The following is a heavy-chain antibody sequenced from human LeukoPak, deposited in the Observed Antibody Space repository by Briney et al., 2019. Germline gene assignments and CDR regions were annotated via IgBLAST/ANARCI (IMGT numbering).Heavy chain of an antibody. CDR1: GYTFTSYG. Sequence: GASVKVSCKASGYTFTSYGISWVRQAPGQGLEWMGWISAYNGNTNYAQKLQGRVTMTTDTSTSTAYMELRSLRSDDTAVYYCARYYYDSSGYYYPYYFDYWGQGTLVTVSS. D-gene: IGHD3-22*01. CDR3: ARYYYDSSGYYYPYYFDY. V-gene: IGHV1-18*01. CDR2: ISAYNGNT. J-gene: IGHJ4*02.